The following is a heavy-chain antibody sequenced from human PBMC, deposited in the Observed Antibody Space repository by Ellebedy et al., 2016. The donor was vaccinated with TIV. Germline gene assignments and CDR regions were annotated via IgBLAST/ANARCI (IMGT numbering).Heavy chain of an antibody. CDR3: TRDRRGFLDY. CDR2: ISCSGDT. J-gene: IGHJ4*02. CDR1: GFTFSIYA. Sequence: PGGSLRLSCSASGFTFSIYAMSWVRQAPGKGLEWVSLISCSGDTYYAYSVKGRFTITRDISKNTLYLQMNALTGEDAAVYYCTRDRRGFLDYWGQGTPVIVSS. V-gene: IGHV3-23*01.